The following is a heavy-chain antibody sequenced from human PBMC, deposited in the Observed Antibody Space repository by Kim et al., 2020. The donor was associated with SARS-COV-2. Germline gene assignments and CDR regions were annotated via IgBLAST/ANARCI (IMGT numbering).Heavy chain of an antibody. CDR3: ARETDRGTLLGYGMDV. CDR1: GYTFTGYY. Sequence: ASVKVSCKASGYTFTGYYMHWVRQAPGQGLEWMGWINPNSGGTNYAQKFQGWVTMTRDTSISTAYMELSRLRSDDTAVYYCARETDRGTLLGYGMDVWGQGTTVTVSS. CDR2: INPNSGGT. V-gene: IGHV1-2*04. D-gene: IGHD3-16*01. J-gene: IGHJ6*02.